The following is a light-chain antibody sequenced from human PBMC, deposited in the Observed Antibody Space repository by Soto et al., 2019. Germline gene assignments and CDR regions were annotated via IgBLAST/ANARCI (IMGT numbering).Light chain of an antibody. CDR2: LGS. CDR3: MQPLQSWT. CDR1: QSLRHSNGNNY. Sequence: DIVMTQSPVSLPVTPGEPASISCRSSQSLRHSNGNNYLDWYLQKPGQSPQVLIYLGSNRASGVPDRFSGSGSGTDFTVKITRVEAEDVGVYYCMQPLQSWTFGQGTKVDI. V-gene: IGKV2-28*01. J-gene: IGKJ1*01.